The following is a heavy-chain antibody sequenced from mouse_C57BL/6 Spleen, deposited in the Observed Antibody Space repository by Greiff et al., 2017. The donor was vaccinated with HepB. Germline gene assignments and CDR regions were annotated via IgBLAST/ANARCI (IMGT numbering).Heavy chain of an antibody. CDR1: GYSFTGYY. CDR2: INPSTGGT. V-gene: IGHV1-42*01. D-gene: IGHD4-1*01. CDR3: ARANYDAMDD. J-gene: IGHJ4*01. Sequence: VQLQQSGPELVKPGASVKISCKASGYSFTGYYMNWVKQSPEKSLEWIGEINPSTGGTTYNQKFKAKATLTVDKSSSTAYMQLTSLTAEDSAVYYCARANYDAMDDWGQGTSVTVSS.